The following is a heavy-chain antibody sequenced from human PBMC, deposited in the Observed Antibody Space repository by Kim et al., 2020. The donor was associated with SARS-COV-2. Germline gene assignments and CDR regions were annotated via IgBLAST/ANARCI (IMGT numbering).Heavy chain of an antibody. CDR2: INHSGST. CDR3: ASSGNYYDSSGYHSA. D-gene: IGHD3-22*01. J-gene: IGHJ5*02. Sequence: SETLSLTCAVYGGSFSGYYWSWIRQPQGKGLEWIGEINHSGSTNYNPSLKSRVTISVDTSKNQFSLKLSSVTAADTAVYYCASSGNYYDSSGYHSAWSQGTLVTVSS. CDR1: GGSFSGYY. V-gene: IGHV4-34*01.